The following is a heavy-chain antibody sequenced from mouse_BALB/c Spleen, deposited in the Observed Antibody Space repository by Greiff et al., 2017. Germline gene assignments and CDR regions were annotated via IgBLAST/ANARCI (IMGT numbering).Heavy chain of an antibody. V-gene: IGHV5-9-4*01. J-gene: IGHJ3*01. D-gene: IGHD2-14*01. CDR3: ARDRYDGGVAY. CDR1: GFTFSSYA. Sequence: EVKLMESGGGLVKPGGSLKLSCAASGFTFSSYAMSWVRQSPEKRLEWVAEISSGGSYTYYPDTVTGRFTISRDNAKNTLYLEMSSLRSEDTAMYYCARDRYDGGVAYWGQGTLVTVSA. CDR2: ISSGGSYT.